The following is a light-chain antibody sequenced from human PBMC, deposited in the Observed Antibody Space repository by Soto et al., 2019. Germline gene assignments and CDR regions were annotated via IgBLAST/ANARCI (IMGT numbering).Light chain of an antibody. Sequence: VLTHSPGTLSLSPVSIAPLSFMASQSLSISYVAWYQQRPGQATSLLIYAASSRASGIPDRFSGSGSGTDFTLTISRLEPEDFAVYYCQQYVTSPWKFGQGTTVDIK. CDR2: AAS. CDR1: QSLSISY. CDR3: QQYVTSPWK. V-gene: IGKV3-20*01. J-gene: IGKJ1*01.